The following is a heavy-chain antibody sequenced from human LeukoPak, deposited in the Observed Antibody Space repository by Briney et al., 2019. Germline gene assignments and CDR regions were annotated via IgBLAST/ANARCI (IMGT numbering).Heavy chain of an antibody. V-gene: IGHV3-23*01. CDR3: TRDPNGDYVGAFDM. D-gene: IGHD4-17*01. CDR2: IRGSGGGT. Sequence: GGSLRLPCAASGITFSTYAMTRVRQAPGKGLEWVSSIRGSGGGTDYADSVKGRFTISRDNSRDTLFLQMNSLRAEDTALYYCTRDPNGDYVGAFDMWGPGTMVTVSS. CDR1: GITFSTYA. J-gene: IGHJ3*02.